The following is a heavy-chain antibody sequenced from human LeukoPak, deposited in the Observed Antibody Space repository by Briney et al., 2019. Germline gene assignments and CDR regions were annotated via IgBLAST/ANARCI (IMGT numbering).Heavy chain of an antibody. CDR1: GGSFSGYY. V-gene: IGHV4-34*01. D-gene: IGHD2-15*01. CDR2: INHSGST. CDR3: ARSRRAALIFDY. J-gene: IGHJ4*02. Sequence: SETLSLTCAVYGGSFSGYYWSWIRQPPGKGLEWIGEINHSGSTNYNPSLKSRVTISVDTSKNQFSLKLSSVTAADTAVYYCARSRRAALIFDYWGQGTLVIVSS.